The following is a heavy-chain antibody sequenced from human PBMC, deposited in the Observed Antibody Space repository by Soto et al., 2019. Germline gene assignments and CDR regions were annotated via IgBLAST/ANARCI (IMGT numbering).Heavy chain of an antibody. Sequence: PSETLSLTCTVSGGSINSGHHYWSWIRQYPGKGLEWIGYIYYSGDTQYNPSLKSRLTISLDTSKNQFSLKLNSVTAADTAIYYCARVASASWFDSWGQGTLVTVSS. CDR2: IYYSGDT. V-gene: IGHV4-31*03. CDR3: ARVASASWFDS. CDR1: GGSINSGHHY. J-gene: IGHJ5*01.